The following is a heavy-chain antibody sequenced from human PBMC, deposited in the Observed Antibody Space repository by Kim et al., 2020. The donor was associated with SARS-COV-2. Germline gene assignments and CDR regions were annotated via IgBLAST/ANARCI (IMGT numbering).Heavy chain of an antibody. J-gene: IGHJ6*02. V-gene: IGHV1-58*01. CDR3: AADAGYSYAMDV. Sequence: NYAQKSQGRATATRDRSTATAYMELSSLRSEDTAVYYCAADAGYSYAMDVWGQGTTVTVSS.